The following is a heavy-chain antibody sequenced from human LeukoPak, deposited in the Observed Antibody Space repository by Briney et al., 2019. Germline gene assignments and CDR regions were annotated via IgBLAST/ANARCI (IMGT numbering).Heavy chain of an antibody. V-gene: IGHV3-33*01. CDR1: GFTFSSSG. Sequence: GRSLRLSCAASGFTFSSSGMHWVRQAPGKGLEWVAVIWYDGSNKYYADSVKGRFTISRDNSKNTLYLQMNSLRAEDTAVYYCARDRSVDPDYNWFDPWGQGTLVTVSS. D-gene: IGHD6-19*01. CDR2: IWYDGSNK. J-gene: IGHJ5*02. CDR3: ARDRSVDPDYNWFDP.